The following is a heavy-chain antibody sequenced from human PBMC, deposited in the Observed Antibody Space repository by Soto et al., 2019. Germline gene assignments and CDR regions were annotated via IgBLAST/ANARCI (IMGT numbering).Heavy chain of an antibody. CDR1: GGSISSSSYY. D-gene: IGHD4-17*01. Sequence: PSETLSLTCTVSGGSISSSSYYWGGIRQPPGKGLEWIGSIYYSGSTYYNPSLKSRVTISVDTSKNQFSLKLSSVTAADTAVYYCARLNGNNDYGVYFFDYWGQGTLVTVSS. V-gene: IGHV4-39*01. J-gene: IGHJ4*02. CDR2: IYYSGST. CDR3: ARLNGNNDYGVYFFDY.